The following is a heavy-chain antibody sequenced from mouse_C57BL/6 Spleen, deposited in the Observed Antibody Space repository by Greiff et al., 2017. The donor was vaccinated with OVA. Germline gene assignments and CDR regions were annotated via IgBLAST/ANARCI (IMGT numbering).Heavy chain of an antibody. D-gene: IGHD2-5*01. Sequence: VQLQQSGPELVKPGDSVKISCKASGYSFTGYFMNWVMQSHGKSLEWIGRINPYNGDTFYNQKFKGKATLTVDKSSSTAHMELRSLTSEDSAVYYCARDSNYGYFDVWGTGTTVTVAS. CDR3: ARDSNYGYFDV. CDR2: INPYNGDT. CDR1: GYSFTGYF. J-gene: IGHJ1*03. V-gene: IGHV1-20*01.